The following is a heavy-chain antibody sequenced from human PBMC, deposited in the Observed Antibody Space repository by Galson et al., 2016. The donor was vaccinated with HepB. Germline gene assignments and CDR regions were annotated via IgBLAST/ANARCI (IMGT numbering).Heavy chain of an antibody. CDR2: ISYDGSNT. Sequence: SLRLSCAASGSTFSSYAMHWVRQAPGKGLEWVAVISYDGSNTYYADSVKGRFTISRDNSKNTLYLQMNSLRTEDTAAYYCARDKSSGNYYFDYWGQGTLVTVSS. J-gene: IGHJ4*02. CDR1: GSTFSSYA. V-gene: IGHV3-30-3*01. CDR3: ARDKSSGNYYFDY. D-gene: IGHD1-26*01.